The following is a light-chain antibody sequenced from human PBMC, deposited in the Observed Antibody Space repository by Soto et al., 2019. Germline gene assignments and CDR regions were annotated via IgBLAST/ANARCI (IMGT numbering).Light chain of an antibody. CDR2: GAS. Sequence: EVALAQSPATLSGSPGDRATLYCRASQTIKRSSLAWYQQKPGQPPRLLIFGASTRVAGIPARFSGSGSGTDFTLTISRLEPEDFAVYYCQQYGNSPITFGQGTRLEIK. V-gene: IGKV3-20*01. CDR1: QTIKRSS. J-gene: IGKJ5*01. CDR3: QQYGNSPIT.